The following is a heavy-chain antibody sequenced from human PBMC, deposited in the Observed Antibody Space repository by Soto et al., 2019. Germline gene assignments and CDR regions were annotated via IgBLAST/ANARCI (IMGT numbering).Heavy chain of an antibody. V-gene: IGHV4-61*03. J-gene: IGHJ4*02. CDR3: ARDSIAFFDY. Sequence: WTWIRQPPGKGLEWIGYIHNSGSADYNPSLKSRVNISVDTSKNHVSLRLSSVTAADTAVYYCARDSIAFFDYWGQGTLVTVSS. CDR2: IHNSGSA. D-gene: IGHD2-15*01.